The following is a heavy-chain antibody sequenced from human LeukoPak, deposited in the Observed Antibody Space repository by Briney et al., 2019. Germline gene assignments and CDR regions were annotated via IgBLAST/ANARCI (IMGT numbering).Heavy chain of an antibody. J-gene: IGHJ4*02. V-gene: IGHV3-11*01. Sequence: GGSLRLSCAASRFTFSDYYMSWIRQAPGKGLEWVSYISRNGDTIFYADSVKGRFTISRDNGKNSLYLQMKRLRAEDTAVYYCARGYVNFDYWGQGTLVTVSS. CDR1: RFTFSDYY. CDR3: ARGYVNFDY. D-gene: IGHD5-12*01. CDR2: ISRNGDTI.